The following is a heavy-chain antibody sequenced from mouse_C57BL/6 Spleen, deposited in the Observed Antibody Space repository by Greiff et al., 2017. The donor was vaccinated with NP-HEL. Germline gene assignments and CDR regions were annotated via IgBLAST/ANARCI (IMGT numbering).Heavy chain of an antibody. J-gene: IGHJ2*01. V-gene: IGHV1-85*01. CDR1: GYTFTSYD. Sequence: VQLQQSGPELVKPGASVKLSCKASGYTFTSYDINWVKQRPGQGLEWIGWIYPNSGSTNYNEKFKSKATLTVDKSSSTAYMQLSSLTSEDSAVYYCARRDFFDYWGQGTTLTVSS. D-gene: IGHD3-3*01. CDR3: ARRDFFDY. CDR2: IYPNSGST.